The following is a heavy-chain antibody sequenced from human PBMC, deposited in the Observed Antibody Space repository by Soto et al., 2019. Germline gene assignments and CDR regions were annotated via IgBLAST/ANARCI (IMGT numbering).Heavy chain of an antibody. J-gene: IGHJ6*02. CDR1: GFTFRSSA. CDR2: LVVGTGNT. Sequence: SVKVSCKTSGFTFRSSAVQWVRQARGQRLEWIGWLVVGTGNTNYAQKFQQRVTISSDRSTNTVSMELSSLTSEDTAVYYCAAGAYCSGGSCSDYYYYYYGMDLWGQETTVTVS. CDR3: AAGAYCSGGSCSDYYYYYYGMDL. V-gene: IGHV1-58*01. D-gene: IGHD2-15*01.